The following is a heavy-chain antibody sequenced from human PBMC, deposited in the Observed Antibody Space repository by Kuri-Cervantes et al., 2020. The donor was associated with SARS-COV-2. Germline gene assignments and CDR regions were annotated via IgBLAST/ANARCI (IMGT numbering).Heavy chain of an antibody. CDR2: INPDGSYT. CDR1: GFTFSSYW. Sequence: GGSLRLSCAASGFTFSSYWMHWVRQAPGKGLVWVSRINPDGSYTNNADSVKGRFTLSRDNAKNMLFLQMNSLRAEDTAVYYCAKSIAVAGENFDYWGQGTLVTVSS. J-gene: IGHJ4*02. CDR3: AKSIAVAGENFDY. D-gene: IGHD6-19*01. V-gene: IGHV3-74*01.